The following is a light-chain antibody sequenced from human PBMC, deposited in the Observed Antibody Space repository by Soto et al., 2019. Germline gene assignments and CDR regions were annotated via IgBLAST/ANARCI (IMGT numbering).Light chain of an antibody. J-gene: IGKJ3*01. CDR3: QNYSSVPV. Sequence: DIQMTQSPSSLSASVGDRVTITCRASQGISNYVAWYQQKPGKPPKLLIYAASTLQSGVPSRFSGSGSGTDFTLTINILQPEDVATYSCQNYSSVPVFGPGTKVDIK. V-gene: IGKV1-27*01. CDR1: QGISNY. CDR2: AAS.